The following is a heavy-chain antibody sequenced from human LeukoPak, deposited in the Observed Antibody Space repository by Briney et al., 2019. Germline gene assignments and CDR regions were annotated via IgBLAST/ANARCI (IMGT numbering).Heavy chain of an antibody. CDR2: IYYSGST. D-gene: IGHD6-6*01. V-gene: IGHV4-59*01. J-gene: IGHJ4*02. CDR1: GGSISSYY. Sequence: SETLSLTCTVSGGSISSYYWSWIRQPPGKGLEWIGYIYYSGSTNYNPSLKSRVTISVDTSKNQFSLKLSSVTAADTAVYYCARVRRDSSSAIDYWGQGTLVTVSS. CDR3: ARVRRDSSSAIDY.